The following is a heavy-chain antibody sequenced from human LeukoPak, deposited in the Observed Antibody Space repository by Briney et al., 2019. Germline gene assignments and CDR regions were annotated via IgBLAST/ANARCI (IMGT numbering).Heavy chain of an antibody. D-gene: IGHD2-21*01. CDR1: GGSICSGGYY. CDR2: IYYSGTT. CDR3: ARDHGEGYFDY. V-gene: IGHV4-31*03. J-gene: IGHJ4*02. Sequence: PSQTLSLTCTVSGGSICSGGYYWNWIRQHPGKGLESIGYIYYSGTTYYNPSLKSRVTLSLDTSKNQFSLKLSSVTAADTAVYYCARDHGEGYFDYWGQGTLVTVSS.